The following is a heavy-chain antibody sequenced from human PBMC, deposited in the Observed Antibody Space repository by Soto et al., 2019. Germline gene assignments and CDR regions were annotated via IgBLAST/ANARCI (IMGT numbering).Heavy chain of an antibody. J-gene: IGHJ4*02. D-gene: IGHD3-22*01. V-gene: IGHV1-18*01. Sequence: GASVKVSCKASGYTFTSYGISWVRQAPGQGLEWMGWISAYNGNTNYAQKLQGRVTMTTDTSTNTAYMELRSLRSDDTAVYYCARDSLWSMIVVVPSDYWGQGTLVTVSS. CDR2: ISAYNGNT. CDR1: GYTFTSYG. CDR3: ARDSLWSMIVVVPSDY.